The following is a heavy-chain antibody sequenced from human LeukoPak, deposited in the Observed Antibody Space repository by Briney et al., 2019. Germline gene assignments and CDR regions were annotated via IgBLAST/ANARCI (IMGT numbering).Heavy chain of an antibody. CDR1: GGSISGFY. CDR2: IHYSGST. V-gene: IGHV4-59*01. Sequence: PSETLSLTCTVSGGSISGFYWSWIRQPPGRGLEWIGYIHYSGSTDYNPSLKSRVTISADTSKNQFSLRLTSVSAADTAVYYCARRWNGSPFDYWGQGTLVTVS. J-gene: IGHJ4*02. CDR3: ARRWNGSPFDY. D-gene: IGHD1-26*01.